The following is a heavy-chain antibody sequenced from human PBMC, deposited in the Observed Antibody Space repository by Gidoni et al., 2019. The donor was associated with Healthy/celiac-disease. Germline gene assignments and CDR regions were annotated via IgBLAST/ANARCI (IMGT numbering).Heavy chain of an antibody. Sequence: QVQLQESGPGLVKPSQTLSLTCTVSGGSISSGGYYWSWIRQHPGKGLEWIGYIYYSGSTYYNPSLKSRVTISVDTSKNQFSLKLSSVTAADTAVYYCARVPWEDYYDSSGYLYYFDYWGQGTLVTVSS. J-gene: IGHJ4*02. CDR1: GGSISSGGYY. D-gene: IGHD3-22*01. CDR3: ARVPWEDYYDSSGYLYYFDY. V-gene: IGHV4-31*03. CDR2: IYYSGST.